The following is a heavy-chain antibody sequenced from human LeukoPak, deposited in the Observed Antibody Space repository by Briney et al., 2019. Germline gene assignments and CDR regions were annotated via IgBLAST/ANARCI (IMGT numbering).Heavy chain of an antibody. D-gene: IGHD2-2*01. CDR1: GGSISSYY. CDR2: IYYSGST. V-gene: IGHV4-59*01. J-gene: IGHJ4*02. Sequence: PSETLSLTCTVSGGSISSYYWSWIRQPPGKGLEWIGYIYYSGSTNYNPSLKSRVTISVDTSKNQFSLKLSSVTAADTAVYYCARASSRDAYCSSTSCYGYWGQGTLVTVSS. CDR3: ARASSRDAYCSSTSCYGY.